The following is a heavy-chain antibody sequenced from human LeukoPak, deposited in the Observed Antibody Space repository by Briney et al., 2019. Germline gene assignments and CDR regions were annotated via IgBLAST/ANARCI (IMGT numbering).Heavy chain of an antibody. CDR1: GFTFSDHY. Sequence: GGSLILSCAASGFTFSDHYMDWVRQAPGKGLEWVGRTGNKANSYTTEYAASVKGRFTISRDDSKNSLYLQMNNLKTEDTAVYYCARPLLYSSGWYSGAFDIWGQGTMVTVSS. D-gene: IGHD6-19*01. V-gene: IGHV3-72*01. CDR3: ARPLLYSSGWYSGAFDI. J-gene: IGHJ3*02. CDR2: TGNKANSYTT.